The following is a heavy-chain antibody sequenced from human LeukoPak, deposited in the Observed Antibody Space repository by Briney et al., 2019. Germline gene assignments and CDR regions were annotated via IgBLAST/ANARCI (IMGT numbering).Heavy chain of an antibody. Sequence: PGGSLRLPCAASGFTFGAYWMSWFRQAPGKGPEWVASIKDDGSAQFYVDSLEGRFTISRDNAKNTLYLQMDTMRVEDTAVYYCARHIVGEQNFDYWSQGTLVTDSS. J-gene: IGHJ4*02. CDR2: IKDDGSAQ. D-gene: IGHD3-16*02. V-gene: IGHV3-7*01. CDR3: ARHIVGEQNFDY. CDR1: GFTFGAYW.